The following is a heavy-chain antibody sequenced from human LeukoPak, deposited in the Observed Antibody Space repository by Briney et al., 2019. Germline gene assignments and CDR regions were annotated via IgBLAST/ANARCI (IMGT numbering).Heavy chain of an antibody. J-gene: IGHJ4*02. CDR3: AKASSSWYSDFDY. D-gene: IGHD6-13*01. CDR2: ISASGGTT. CDR1: GFTFSGYS. Sequence: GGSLTLSCTASGFTFSGYSMNWARQATGKGLEWVSAISASGGTTYNSDSVKGRFTISRDSAKNTLYLQINSLGAEDSAVYYCAKASSSWYSDFDYWGRGTLVTVSS. V-gene: IGHV3-23*01.